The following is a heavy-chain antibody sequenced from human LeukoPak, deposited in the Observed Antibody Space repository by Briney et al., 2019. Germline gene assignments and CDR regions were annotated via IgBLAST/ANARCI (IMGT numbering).Heavy chain of an antibody. D-gene: IGHD2-2*01. Sequence: ASVKVSCKASGGTFSSYAISWVRQAPGQGLEWMGGIIPIFGTANYAQKFQGRVTITADESTSTAYMELSSLRSEDTAVYYCAVGDIVVVPAAIWGQGTLVTVSS. J-gene: IGHJ4*02. CDR1: GGTFSSYA. CDR2: IIPIFGTA. CDR3: AVGDIVVVPAAI. V-gene: IGHV1-69*01.